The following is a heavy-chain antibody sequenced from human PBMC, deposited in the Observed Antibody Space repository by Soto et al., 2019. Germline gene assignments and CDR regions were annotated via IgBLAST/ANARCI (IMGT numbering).Heavy chain of an antibody. J-gene: IGHJ4*02. CDR2: ISYDGGST. CDR3: ARDRYFDSYYFDY. V-gene: IGHV3-30-3*01. Sequence: XVSLLLSCAASGFTFTAYAMHWVRQAPGKGLEWVGVISYDGGSTHYPDSMKGRLTISRDDSKNTVHLQMNSLRAEDTAVYYCARDRYFDSYYFDYWGQGTLVTVSS. D-gene: IGHD3-9*01. CDR1: GFTFTAYA.